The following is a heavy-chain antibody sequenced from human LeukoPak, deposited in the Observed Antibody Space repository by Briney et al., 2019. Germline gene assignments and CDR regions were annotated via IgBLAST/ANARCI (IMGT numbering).Heavy chain of an antibody. CDR3: ARQSEVGYSYGGGYLDY. V-gene: IGHV3-21*01. J-gene: IGHJ4*02. Sequence: GGSLRLSCAASGFTFSSYSMNWVRQAPGKGLEWVSSISSSSSYIYYADSVKGRFTISRDNAKNSLYLQMNSLRAEDTAVHYCARQSEVGYSYGGGYLDYWGQGTLVTVSS. CDR1: GFTFSSYS. CDR2: ISSSSSYI. D-gene: IGHD5-18*01.